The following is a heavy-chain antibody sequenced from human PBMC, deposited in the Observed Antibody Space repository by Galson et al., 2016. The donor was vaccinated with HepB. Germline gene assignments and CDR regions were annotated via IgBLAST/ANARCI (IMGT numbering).Heavy chain of an antibody. Sequence: LRLSCAASGITFSDSYMTWIRQPPGKGLEWIATIYSSGRTYYNPSLKSRVTISVDTSKNQFSLQLRSLTAADTAVFYCMSRSINYGFWSGSHVPDYWGQGTLVTVSS. J-gene: IGHJ4*02. V-gene: IGHV4-59*04. D-gene: IGHD3-3*01. CDR2: IYSSGRT. CDR3: MSRSINYGFWSGSHVPDY. CDR1: GITFSDSY.